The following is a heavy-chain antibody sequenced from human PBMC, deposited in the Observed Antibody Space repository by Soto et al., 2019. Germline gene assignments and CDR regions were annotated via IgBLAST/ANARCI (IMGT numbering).Heavy chain of an antibody. CDR2: ISGSGGST. D-gene: IGHD3-3*01. Sequence: GGSLRLSCAASGFTFSNHAMNWVRQAPGKGLEWVSGISGSGGSTSYGASVKGRFTISRDNSENTLYLQMNSLRADDTAVYFCAKGQDFWSGYSYYYGMYVWGQGTTVTVYS. CDR1: GFTFSNHA. V-gene: IGHV3-23*01. J-gene: IGHJ6*02. CDR3: AKGQDFWSGYSYYYGMYV.